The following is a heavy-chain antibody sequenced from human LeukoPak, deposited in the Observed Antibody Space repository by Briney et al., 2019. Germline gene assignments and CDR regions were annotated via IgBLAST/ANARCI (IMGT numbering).Heavy chain of an antibody. J-gene: IGHJ4*02. Sequence: SVKVSCKASGGTFSSYTISWVRQAPGQGLEWMGRIIPILGIANYAQKFQGRVTITADKSTSTAYMELSGLRSEDTAVYYCARDAGSGYWGQGTLVTVSS. CDR3: ARDAGSGY. D-gene: IGHD2-15*01. CDR2: IIPILGIA. CDR1: GGTFSSYT. V-gene: IGHV1-69*04.